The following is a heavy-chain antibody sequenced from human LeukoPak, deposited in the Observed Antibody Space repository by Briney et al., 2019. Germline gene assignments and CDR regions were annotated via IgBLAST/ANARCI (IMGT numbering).Heavy chain of an antibody. V-gene: IGHV1-3*01. Sequence: ASVKVSCKASGYTFTSYAMHWVRQAPGQRLEWMGWINAGNGNTKYSQKFQGRVTITRDTSASTAYMELSSLRSEDTAVYYCARGGPIRGYSYGPYNWFDPWGQGTLVTVSS. CDR3: ARGGPIRGYSYGPYNWFDP. D-gene: IGHD5-18*01. CDR2: INAGNGNT. J-gene: IGHJ5*02. CDR1: GYTFTSYA.